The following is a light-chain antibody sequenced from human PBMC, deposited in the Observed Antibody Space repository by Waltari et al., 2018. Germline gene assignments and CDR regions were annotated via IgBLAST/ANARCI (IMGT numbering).Light chain of an antibody. J-gene: IGKJ1*01. CDR3: QQYNNWPPWT. CDR1: QSVSSN. V-gene: IGKV3-15*01. CDR2: GAA. Sequence: EIVMTQSPATLSVSPGERATLSCRASQSVSSNLAWYQQKPGQAPSLLIYGAATRATGIPARFSGSGSGTEFTLTISSLQSEDDAVYYCQQYNNWPPWTFGQGTKVEIK.